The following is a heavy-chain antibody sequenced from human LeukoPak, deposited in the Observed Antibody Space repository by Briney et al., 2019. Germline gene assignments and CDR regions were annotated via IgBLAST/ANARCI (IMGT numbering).Heavy chain of an antibody. J-gene: IGHJ4*02. D-gene: IGHD6-13*01. V-gene: IGHV3-23*01. CDR1: GFTFSSYA. CDR3: ATSFGPVIAAAGTGAD. Sequence: GGSLRLSCAASGFTFSSYAMNWVRQAPGEGLEWVSVISGSGSTTYYADSVKGRFTISRDNSKNTLSLQMNSLRAEDTAVYYCATSFGPVIAAAGTGADWGQGTLVTVSS. CDR2: ISGSGSTT.